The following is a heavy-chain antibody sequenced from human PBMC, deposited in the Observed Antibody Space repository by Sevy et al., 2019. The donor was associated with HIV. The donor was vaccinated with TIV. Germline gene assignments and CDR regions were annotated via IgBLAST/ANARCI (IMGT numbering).Heavy chain of an antibody. D-gene: IGHD6-13*01. CDR3: AKDLGSGWYDVDRYFDL. J-gene: IGHJ2*01. V-gene: IGHV3-9*01. Sequence: GGSLRLSCAASGFTFHDYAMHWVRQAPGKGLEWISGINWNSATIDYADSVKGRFTISRDDAKNSLYLQMNSLRPEDTALYYCAKDLGSGWYDVDRYFDLWGRGTLVTVSS. CDR1: GFTFHDYA. CDR2: INWNSATI.